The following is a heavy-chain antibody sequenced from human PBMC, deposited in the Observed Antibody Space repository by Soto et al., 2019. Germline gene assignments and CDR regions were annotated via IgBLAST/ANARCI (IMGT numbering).Heavy chain of an antibody. J-gene: IGHJ3*02. CDR1: GFTFSDYY. D-gene: IGHD3-3*01. V-gene: IGHV3-11*06. CDR3: ARRSGQMVSDDAFDI. CDR2: ISSSSSYT. Sequence: PGGSLRLSCAASGFTFSDYYMSWIRQAPGKGLEWVSYISSSSSYTNYADSVKGRFTISRDNAKNPLYLQMNSLRAEDTAVYYCARRSGQMVSDDAFDIWGQGTMVTVSS.